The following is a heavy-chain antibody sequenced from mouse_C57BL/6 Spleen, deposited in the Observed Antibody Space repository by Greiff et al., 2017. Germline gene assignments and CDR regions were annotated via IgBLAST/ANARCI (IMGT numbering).Heavy chain of an antibody. D-gene: IGHD4-1*01. Sequence: EVQGVESGGGLVKPGGSLKLSCAASGFTFSDYGMHWVSQGPGQGLEWVAYISRGSSTINYADTVKGRFTLTRDNATNTLFLQMTSLRSEDTAMYYCARAGAWYFDYWGQGTTLTVSS. J-gene: IGHJ2*01. V-gene: IGHV5-17*01. CDR3: ARAGAWYFDY. CDR2: ISRGSSTI. CDR1: GFTFSDYG.